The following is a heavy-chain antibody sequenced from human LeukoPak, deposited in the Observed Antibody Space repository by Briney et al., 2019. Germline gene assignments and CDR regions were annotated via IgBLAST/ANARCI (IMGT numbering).Heavy chain of an antibody. D-gene: IGHD1-1*01. V-gene: IGHV3-30*18. J-gene: IGHJ6*02. CDR2: ISYDGSNK. Sequence: GGSLSLSCAASGFTFSSYGMHWVRQAPGKGLEWVAVISYDGSNKYYADSVKGRFTISRDNSKNTLYLQMNSLRAEDTAVYYCAKSSGTTFYYYYYYGMDVWGQGTTVTVSS. CDR1: GFTFSSYG. CDR3: AKSSGTTFYYYYYYGMDV.